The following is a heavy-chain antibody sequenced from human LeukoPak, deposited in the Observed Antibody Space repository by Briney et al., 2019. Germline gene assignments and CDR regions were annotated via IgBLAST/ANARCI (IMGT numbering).Heavy chain of an antibody. V-gene: IGHV4-59*08. D-gene: IGHD6-13*01. CDR3: ARHPYSSSWYDL. Sequence: SETLSLTCTVSGGSISGYYWSWIRQPPGKGLEWIGYIYYSGSTNYNPSLKSRVTISVDTSKNQFSLKLSSVTAADTAVYYCARHPYSSSWYDLWGRGTLVTVSS. CDR1: GGSISGYY. J-gene: IGHJ2*01. CDR2: IYYSGST.